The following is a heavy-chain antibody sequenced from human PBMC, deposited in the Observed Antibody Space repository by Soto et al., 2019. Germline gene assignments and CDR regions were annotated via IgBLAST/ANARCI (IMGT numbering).Heavy chain of an antibody. J-gene: IGHJ6*03. CDR3: ARVRTRLDFYYYYMDV. V-gene: IGHV4-59*08. D-gene: IGHD3-10*01. CDR2: AYYSGST. Sequence: QVQLQESGPGLVKPSETLSLTCTVSGDSISDDYWTWIRQPPGKALEWIGYAYYSGSTSYNPSFKSRVSIAVDSSKTQFSLKLISVTAADTAVYYCARVRTRLDFYYYYMDVWGIGTTVTVSS. CDR1: GDSISDDY.